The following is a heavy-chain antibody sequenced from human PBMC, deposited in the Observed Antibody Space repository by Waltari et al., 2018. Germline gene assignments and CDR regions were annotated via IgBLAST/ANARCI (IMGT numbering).Heavy chain of an antibody. CDR1: GGSVSSGSYY. J-gene: IGHJ6*03. CDR2: IYYSGST. CDR3: ARVIGYDFWSGYPYYMDV. Sequence: QVQLQESGPGLVKPSETLSLTCTVSGGSVSSGSYYWSWIRPPPGKGLEWIGYIYYSGSTNYNPSLKSRVTISVDTSKNQFSLKLSSVTAADTAVYYCARVIGYDFWSGYPYYMDVWGKGTTVTVSS. V-gene: IGHV4-61*01. D-gene: IGHD3-3*01.